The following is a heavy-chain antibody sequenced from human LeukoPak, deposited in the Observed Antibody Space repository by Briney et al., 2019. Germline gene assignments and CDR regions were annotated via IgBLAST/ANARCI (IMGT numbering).Heavy chain of an antibody. CDR2: IYDSGST. V-gene: IGHV4-59*01. CDR3: ARGGRGYSYGWD. D-gene: IGHD5-18*01. CDR1: GDSISRYY. J-gene: IGHJ4*02. Sequence: SETLSLTCTVSGDSISRYYWSWIRQPPGKGQEWIGYIYDSGSTNYNPSLKSRVTISVDTSKDQFSLRLSSVTAADTAVYYCARGGRGYSYGWDWGQGTLVTVSS.